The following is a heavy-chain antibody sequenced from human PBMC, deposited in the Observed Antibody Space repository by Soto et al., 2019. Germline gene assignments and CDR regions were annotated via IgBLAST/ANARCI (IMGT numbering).Heavy chain of an antibody. CDR1: GGSFSDYY. CDR2: INHSGST. V-gene: IGHV4-34*01. CDR3: ARAYGYYFDY. J-gene: IGHJ4*02. D-gene: IGHD4-17*01. Sequence: SETLSLTCAVYGGSFSDYYWSWIRQPPGKGLEWIGEINHSGSTNYNPSLKSRVTISVDTSKNQFSLKLSSVTAADTAVYYCARAYGYYFDYWGQGTLVTVSS.